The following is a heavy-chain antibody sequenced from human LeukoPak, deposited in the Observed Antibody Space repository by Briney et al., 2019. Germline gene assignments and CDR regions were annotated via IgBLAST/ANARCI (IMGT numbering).Heavy chain of an antibody. Sequence: EASVKVSCKASGYTITNYNMHWVRQAPGQGLEWMGVINPSGGSTSYTQKFQGRVTVTRDTSTSTVYMELSSLRSEDTAVYYCARRVVACSSTSCYFDYWGQGTLVTVSS. CDR3: ARRVVACSSTSCYFDY. V-gene: IGHV1-46*01. J-gene: IGHJ4*02. CDR2: INPSGGST. CDR1: GYTITNYN. D-gene: IGHD2-2*01.